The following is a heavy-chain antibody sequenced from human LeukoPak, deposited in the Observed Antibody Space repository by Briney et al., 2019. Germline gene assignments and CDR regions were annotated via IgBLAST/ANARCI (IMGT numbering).Heavy chain of an antibody. J-gene: IGHJ6*03. CDR3: ARAPRLSRNLVVAAHYYYYYYMDV. CDR2: IKQEGSEK. V-gene: IGHV3-7*03. D-gene: IGHD2-15*01. Sequence: GGSLRLSCAASGFTFSSYWMSWVRQAPGKGLEWVANIKQEGSEKYYVDSVKGRFTISRDNAKNSLYLQMNSLRAEDTAVYYCARAPRLSRNLVVAAHYYYYYYMDVWGKGTTVTVSS. CDR1: GFTFSSYW.